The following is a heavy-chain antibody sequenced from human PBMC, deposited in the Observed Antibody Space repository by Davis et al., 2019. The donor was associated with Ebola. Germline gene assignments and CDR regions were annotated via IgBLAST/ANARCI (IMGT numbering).Heavy chain of an antibody. D-gene: IGHD3-9*01. CDR3: ARTIGYYGMDV. J-gene: IGHJ6*04. V-gene: IGHV4-34*01. CDR1: GFIFSNYW. CDR2: INHSGST. Sequence: ESLKISCAASGFIFSNYWMSWIRQPPGKGLEWIGEINHSGSTNYNPSLKSRVTISVDTSKNQFSLKLSSVTAADTAVYYCARTIGYYGMDVWGKGTTVTVSS.